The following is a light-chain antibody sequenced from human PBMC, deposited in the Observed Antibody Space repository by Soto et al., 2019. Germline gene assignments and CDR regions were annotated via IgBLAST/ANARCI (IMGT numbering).Light chain of an antibody. V-gene: IGLV2-8*01. CDR2: EVS. J-gene: IGLJ2*01. CDR3: CSSAGSNNLVV. Sequence: QSALTQPASASGSPGQSVTISCTGTSSDVGGYNYVSWYQQHPGKAPKLMIYEVSKRPSGVPARFSGSKSGNTASLTVSGVLAEEEADYYCCSSAGSNNLVVFGGGTKLTVL. CDR1: SSDVGGYNY.